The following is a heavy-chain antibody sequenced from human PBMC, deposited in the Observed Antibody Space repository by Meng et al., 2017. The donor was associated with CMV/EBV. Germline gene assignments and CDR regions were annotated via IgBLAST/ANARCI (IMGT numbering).Heavy chain of an antibody. CDR3: AKYRILWSDYYYGMDV. Sequence: GGSLRLSCAASGFTFSSYAMSWVRQAPGKGLEWVSAICGSGGSTYYADSVKGRFTISRDNSKNTLYLQMNSLRAEDTAVYYCAKYRILWSDYYYGMDVWGQGTTVTVSS. D-gene: IGHD2-21*01. CDR2: ICGSGGST. CDR1: GFTFSSYA. V-gene: IGHV3-23*01. J-gene: IGHJ6*02.